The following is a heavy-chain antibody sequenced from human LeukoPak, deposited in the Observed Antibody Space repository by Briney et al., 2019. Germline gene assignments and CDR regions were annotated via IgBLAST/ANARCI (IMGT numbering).Heavy chain of an antibody. CDR1: GGSISSGGYS. CDR2: IYTSGST. CDR3: ARDGPPRKFNN. V-gene: IGHV4-61*02. J-gene: IGHJ4*02. Sequence: SETLSLTCAVSGGSISSGGYSWSWIRQPPGKGLEWIGRIYTSGSTNYSPSLKSRVTMSVDTSKNQFSLNLSSVTAADTAVYYWARDGPPRKFNNWGKGPLVTVPS.